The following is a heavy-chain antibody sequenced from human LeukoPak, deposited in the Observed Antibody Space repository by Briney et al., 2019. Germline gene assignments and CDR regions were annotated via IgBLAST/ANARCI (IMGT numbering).Heavy chain of an antibody. D-gene: IGHD6-13*01. CDR1: GYTFTRYA. CDR2: INPNSGGT. J-gene: IGHJ4*02. Sequence: ASVKVSCKASGYTFTRYAMNWVRQAPGQGLEWMGWINPNSGGTNYAQKFQGRVTMTRDTSISTAYMELSRLTSDDTAVYYCARDSSSRSHFDYWGQGTLVTVSS. CDR3: ARDSSSRSHFDY. V-gene: IGHV1-2*02.